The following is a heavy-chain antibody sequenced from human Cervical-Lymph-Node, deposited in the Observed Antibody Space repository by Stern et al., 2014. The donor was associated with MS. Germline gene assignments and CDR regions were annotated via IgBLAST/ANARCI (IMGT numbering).Heavy chain of an antibody. J-gene: IGHJ6*02. CDR1: GFIFRSYG. V-gene: IGHV3-33*01. D-gene: IGHD2-21*01. CDR2: IWFDGSNK. Sequence: QVQLVESGGGVVQPGRSLRLSCAASGFIFRSYGMHWVRQAPGKGLAWVACIWFDGSNKFYADSVKGRFTISRDDSKNTLYLQMNSLRAEDTAVYYCARGPLRDGMDVWGQGTAVTVSS. CDR3: ARGPLRDGMDV.